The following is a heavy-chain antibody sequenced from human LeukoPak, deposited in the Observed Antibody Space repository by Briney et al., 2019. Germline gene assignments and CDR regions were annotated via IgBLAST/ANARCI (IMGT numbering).Heavy chain of an antibody. D-gene: IGHD3-9*01. J-gene: IGHJ4*02. Sequence: GGSLRLSCATSGFTFSSYAMSWVRQAPGKGLEWVSGIGASGGSTYYADSVKGRFTISRDNTKNTLYLQMNSLRTADMAVYYCAKADGYDILTGLDYWGQGTLVTVSS. V-gene: IGHV3-23*01. CDR1: GFTFSSYA. CDR2: IGASGGST. CDR3: AKADGYDILTGLDY.